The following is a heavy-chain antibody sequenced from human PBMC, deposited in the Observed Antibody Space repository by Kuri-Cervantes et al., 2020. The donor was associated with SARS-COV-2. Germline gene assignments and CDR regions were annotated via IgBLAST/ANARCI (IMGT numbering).Heavy chain of an antibody. CDR2: INHSGST. V-gene: IGHV4-34*01. D-gene: IGHD2-2*01. J-gene: IGHJ5*02. CDR3: ASAPRYIVVVPAGGNWFDP. CDR1: GGSFSGYY. Sequence: ESLKISCAVYGGSFSGYYWSWIRQPPGKGLEWIGEINHSGSTNYNPSLKSRVTISVDTSMNQFPLKLISVTAADTAVYYCASAPRYIVVVPAGGNWFDPWGQGTLVTVSS.